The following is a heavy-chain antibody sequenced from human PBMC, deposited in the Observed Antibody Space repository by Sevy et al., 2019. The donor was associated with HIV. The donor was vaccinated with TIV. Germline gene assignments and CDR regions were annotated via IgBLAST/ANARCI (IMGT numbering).Heavy chain of an antibody. CDR2: VCFGGGTI. Sequence: GGSLRLSCTTSGFTFSRYTMTWVRQPPGKGLEWVSTVCFGGGTIHYAESVKGRFTISRDNSKNTVYLQMNSLRAEDSAVYYCAREGCTKPHDYWGQGSLVTVSS. CDR1: GFTFSRYT. CDR3: AREGCTKPHDY. J-gene: IGHJ4*02. V-gene: IGHV3-23*01. D-gene: IGHD2-8*01.